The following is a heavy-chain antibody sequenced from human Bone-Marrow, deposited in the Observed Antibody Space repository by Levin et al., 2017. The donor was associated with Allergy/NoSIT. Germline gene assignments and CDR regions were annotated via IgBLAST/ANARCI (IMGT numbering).Heavy chain of an antibody. V-gene: IGHV4-59*01. Sequence: SETLSLTCTVSGGSISSYYWSWIRQPPGKGLEWIGYIYYSGSTNYNPSLKSRVTISVDTSKNQFSLKLSSVTAADTAVYYCARSHVNCSGGSCYSYAFDIWGQGTMVTVSS. J-gene: IGHJ3*02. CDR3: ARSHVNCSGGSCYSYAFDI. D-gene: IGHD2-15*01. CDR2: IYYSGST. CDR1: GGSISSYY.